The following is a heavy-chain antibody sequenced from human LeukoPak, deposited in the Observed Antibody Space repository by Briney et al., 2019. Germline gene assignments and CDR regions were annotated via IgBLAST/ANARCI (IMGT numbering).Heavy chain of an antibody. V-gene: IGHV4-39*01. D-gene: IGHD1-1*01. CDR1: GGSISSLTYN. Sequence: ASETLSLTCSVSGGSISSLTYNWAWIRQPPGKGLEWIGTFYSSGSTYYNPSLKRRVTISSDTPKNQLSLKLSSVTAADTAVYYCARHHLGGTLWFDPWGQGTLVTVSS. J-gene: IGHJ5*02. CDR3: ARHHLGGTLWFDP. CDR2: FYSSGST.